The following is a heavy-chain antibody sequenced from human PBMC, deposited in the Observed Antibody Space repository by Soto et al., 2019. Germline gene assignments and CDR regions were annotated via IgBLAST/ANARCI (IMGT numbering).Heavy chain of an antibody. J-gene: IGHJ3*02. CDR1: GFTFSSYS. CDR2: ISGSGGST. Sequence: PGGSLRLSCAASGFTFSSYSMNWVRQAPGKGLEWVSAISGSGGSTYYADSVKGRFTISRDNSKNTLYLQMNSLRAEDTAVYYCAKDQSLRNDYVWGSYRYNGDAFDIWGQGTMVTVSS. V-gene: IGHV3-23*01. CDR3: AKDQSLRNDYVWGSYRYNGDAFDI. D-gene: IGHD3-16*02.